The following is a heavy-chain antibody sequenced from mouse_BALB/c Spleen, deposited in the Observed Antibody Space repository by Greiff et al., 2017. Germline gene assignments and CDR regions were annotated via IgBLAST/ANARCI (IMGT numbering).Heavy chain of an antibody. V-gene: IGHV14-3*02. D-gene: IGHD2-10*02. Sequence: EVQLQQSGAELVKPGASVKLSCTASGFNIKDTYMHWVKQRPEQGLEWIGRLDPANGNTKYDPKFQGKATITADTSSNTAYLQLSSLTSEDTAVYYCARGPSYWYFDVWGAGTTVTVSS. CDR3: ARGPSYWYFDV. CDR1: GFNIKDTY. CDR2: LDPANGNT. J-gene: IGHJ1*01.